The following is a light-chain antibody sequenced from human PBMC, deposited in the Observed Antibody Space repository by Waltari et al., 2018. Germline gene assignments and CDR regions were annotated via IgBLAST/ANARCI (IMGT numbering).Light chain of an antibody. CDR2: KAF. CDR3: QQYNSYSQT. J-gene: IGKJ1*01. CDR1: QSISSW. V-gene: IGKV1-5*03. Sequence: DIQMTQSPSTLSASVGDRVTITCRASQSISSWLAWYQQKPGKAPKLLIYKAFSLESGVPSRFSGSGSGTEFTLTISSLQHDDFATYYCQQYNSYSQTFGQGTKVEIK.